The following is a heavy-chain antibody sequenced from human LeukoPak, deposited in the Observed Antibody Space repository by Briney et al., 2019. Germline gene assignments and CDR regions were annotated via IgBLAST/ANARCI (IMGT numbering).Heavy chain of an antibody. D-gene: IGHD6-19*01. CDR3: AKKDSNGWYFDS. J-gene: IGHJ4*02. CDR2: VYIGGSP. V-gene: IGHV4-4*07. Sequence: SETLSLTCTVSGASISSYYWSWIRQPAGKGLEWIGRVYIGGSPNFNPSLKSRVTMSVDTSKNQFSLKLSSVTAADTAVYYCAKKDSNGWYFDSWGQGTLVTVSS. CDR1: GASISSYY.